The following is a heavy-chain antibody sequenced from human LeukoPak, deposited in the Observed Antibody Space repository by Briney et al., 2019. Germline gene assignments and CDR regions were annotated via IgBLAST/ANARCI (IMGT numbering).Heavy chain of an antibody. CDR1: GGSISSSSYY. J-gene: IGHJ6*02. V-gene: IGHV4-39*01. CDR3: AQELGSIYYYYGMDV. Sequence: SETLSLTCTVSGGSISSSSYYWGWIRQPPGKGLEWIGSIYYSGSTYYNPSLKSRVTISVDTSKNQFSLKLSSVTAADTAVYYCAQELGSIYYYYGMDVRGQGTTVTVSS. D-gene: IGHD2-2*01. CDR2: IYYSGST.